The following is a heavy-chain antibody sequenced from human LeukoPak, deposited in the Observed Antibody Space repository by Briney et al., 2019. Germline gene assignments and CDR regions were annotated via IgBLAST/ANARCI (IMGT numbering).Heavy chain of an antibody. Sequence: SETLSLTCTVSGGSISSYYWSWIRQPPGQGLEWIGYIYYSGSTNYNPSLKSRVTISVDTSKNQFSLKLSSVTAADTAVYYCARDRQQLDYWGQGTLVTVSS. CDR3: ARDRQQLDY. CDR1: GGSISSYY. J-gene: IGHJ4*02. D-gene: IGHD6-13*01. CDR2: IYYSGST. V-gene: IGHV4-59*01.